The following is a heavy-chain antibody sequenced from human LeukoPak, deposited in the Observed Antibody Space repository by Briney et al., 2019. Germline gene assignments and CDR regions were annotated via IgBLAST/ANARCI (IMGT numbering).Heavy chain of an antibody. CDR3: AKDKGGWLQLSY. Sequence: GGSLRLSCAAWGFTFDDYAMHWVRQAPGKGLEWVSLISGDGGSTYYADSVKGRFTISRDNRKNSLYLQMNSLRTEDTALYYCAKDKGGWLQLSYWGQGTLVTVSS. D-gene: IGHD5-24*01. V-gene: IGHV3-43*02. CDR2: ISGDGGST. CDR1: GFTFDDYA. J-gene: IGHJ4*02.